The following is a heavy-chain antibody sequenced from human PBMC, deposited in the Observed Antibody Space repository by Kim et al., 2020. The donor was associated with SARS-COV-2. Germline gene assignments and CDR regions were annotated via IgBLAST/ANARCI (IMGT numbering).Heavy chain of an antibody. Sequence: SETLSLTCTVSGGSISSYYWSWIRQPPGKGLEWIGYIYYSGSTNYNPSLKSRVTISVDTSKNQFSLKLSSVTAADTAVYYCARLPGGVRGVIPGFRYYGMDVWGQGTTVTVSS. D-gene: IGHD3-10*01. CDR1: GGSISSYY. V-gene: IGHV4-59*13. J-gene: IGHJ6*02. CDR2: IYYSGST. CDR3: ARLPGGVRGVIPGFRYYGMDV.